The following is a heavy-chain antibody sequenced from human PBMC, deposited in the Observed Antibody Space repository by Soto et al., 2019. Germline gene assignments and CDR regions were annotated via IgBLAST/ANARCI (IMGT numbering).Heavy chain of an antibody. D-gene: IGHD2-8*01. CDR1: GYTFTSYC. V-gene: IGHV1-18*01. J-gene: IGHJ5*02. CDR2: ISAYNGNT. Sequence: ASVCVSFKASGYTFTSYCISWVRQAPGQWLGWMGWISAYNGNTNYAHKLQGRVTITTDTPPSPAYMELRSLRSDDTAVYYCARDCPNGVYYNWFEPWGHGTLVNVSS. CDR3: ARDCPNGVYYNWFEP.